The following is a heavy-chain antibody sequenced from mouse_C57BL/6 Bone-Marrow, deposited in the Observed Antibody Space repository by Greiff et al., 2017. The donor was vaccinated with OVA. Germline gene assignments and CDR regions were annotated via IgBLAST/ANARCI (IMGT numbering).Heavy chain of an antibody. J-gene: IGHJ4*01. D-gene: IGHD2-4*01. V-gene: IGHV5-4*01. Sequence: EVQRVESGGGLVKPGGSLKLSCAASGFTFSSYAMSWVRQTPEKRLEWVATISDGGSYTYYPDNVQGRFTISRDNAKNNLYLQMSHLKSEDTAMYYCARIYYDYDERAMDYWGQGTSVTVSS. CDR1: GFTFSSYA. CDR2: ISDGGSYT. CDR3: ARIYYDYDERAMDY.